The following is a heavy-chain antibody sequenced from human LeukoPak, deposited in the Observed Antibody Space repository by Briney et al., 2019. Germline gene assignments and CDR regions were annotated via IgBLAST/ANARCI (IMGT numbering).Heavy chain of an antibody. CDR3: TRILVGGNRAFDI. CDR1: GFTFSSYS. D-gene: IGHD2-21*01. CDR2: ISYSGYYI. Sequence: PGGSLRLSCAASGFTFSSYSMNWVRQAPGKGLEWVSSISYSGYYIYYADSVKGRFTISRDNAKNTLYLQMNSLRAEDTAMYYCTRILVGGNRAFDIWGQGTMATVSS. J-gene: IGHJ3*02. V-gene: IGHV3-21*01.